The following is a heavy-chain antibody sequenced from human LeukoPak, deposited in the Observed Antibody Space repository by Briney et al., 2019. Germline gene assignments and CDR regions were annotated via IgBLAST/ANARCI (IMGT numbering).Heavy chain of an antibody. Sequence: SETLSLTCTVSGGSISSYYWSWIRQPPGKGLEWIGYIYYSGSTNYNPSLKSRVTISVDTSKNQFSLKLSSVTAADTAVYYCARHADISGSSYFDYWGQGTLVTVSS. D-gene: IGHD3-10*01. CDR3: ARHADISGSSYFDY. CDR1: GGSISSYY. V-gene: IGHV4-59*08. CDR2: IYYSGST. J-gene: IGHJ4*02.